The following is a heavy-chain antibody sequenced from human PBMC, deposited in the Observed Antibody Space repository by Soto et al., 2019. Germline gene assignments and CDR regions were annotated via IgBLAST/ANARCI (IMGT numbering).Heavy chain of an antibody. V-gene: IGHV1-69*06. J-gene: IGHJ4*02. CDR1: GGTFISDA. CDR2: VIPMFPKA. CDR3: ARSHSDSSGPGYLDS. Sequence: QVRLVQSEAEVKKAGSSVKVSCKASGGTFISDAVTWVRQAPGQGLEWMGGVIPMFPKANYAQKFQGRATRSGDKSTGTVYMELHSLKSEDTALYYCARSHSDSSGPGYLDSWGQGTLVTVTS. D-gene: IGHD3-22*01.